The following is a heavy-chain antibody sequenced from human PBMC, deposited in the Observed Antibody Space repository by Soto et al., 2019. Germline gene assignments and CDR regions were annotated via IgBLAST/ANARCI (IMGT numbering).Heavy chain of an antibody. CDR1: GGTFSSYA. J-gene: IGHJ6*02. Sequence: GASVKVSCKASGGTFSSYAISWVRQAPGQGLEWMGGIIPIFGTANYAQKFQGRVTITADESTSTAYMELSSLRSEDTAVYYCARSLSFPLRRDTAMVRWTYGMDVWGQGTTVTVSS. D-gene: IGHD5-18*01. CDR3: ARSLSFPLRRDTAMVRWTYGMDV. V-gene: IGHV1-69*13. CDR2: IIPIFGTA.